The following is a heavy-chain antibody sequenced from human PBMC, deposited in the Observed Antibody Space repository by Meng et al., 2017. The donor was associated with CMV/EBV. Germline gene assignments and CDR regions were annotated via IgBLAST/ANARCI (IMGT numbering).Heavy chain of an antibody. V-gene: IGHV1-69*05. CDR1: GGTFSSYA. D-gene: IGHD1-26*01. CDR3: ARAGGSGSYNFDY. J-gene: IGHJ4*02. Sequence: KGSGGTFSSYAVSWVRQAPGQGLEWMGGIIPIFGTANYAQKFKGRVTITTDESTSTAYMELSSLRSEDTAVYYCARAGGSGSYNFDYWGQGTLVTVSS. CDR2: IIPIFGTA.